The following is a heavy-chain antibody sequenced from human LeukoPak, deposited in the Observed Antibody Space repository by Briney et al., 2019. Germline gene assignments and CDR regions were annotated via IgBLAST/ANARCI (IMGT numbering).Heavy chain of an antibody. CDR1: GGTLSSYA. CDR2: IIPIFGTA. Sequence: ASVKVSCKASGGTLSSYAISWVRQAPGQGLEWMGGIIPIFGTANYAQKFQGRVTITADESTSTAYMELSSLRSEDTAVYYCARDTEEYSNYGDFQHWGQGTLVTVSS. J-gene: IGHJ1*01. D-gene: IGHD4-11*01. CDR3: ARDTEEYSNYGDFQH. V-gene: IGHV1-69*13.